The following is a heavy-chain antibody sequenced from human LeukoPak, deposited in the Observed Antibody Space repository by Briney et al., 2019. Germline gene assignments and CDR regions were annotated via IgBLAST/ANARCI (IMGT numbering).Heavy chain of an antibody. J-gene: IGHJ4*02. V-gene: IGHV3-23*01. D-gene: IGHD2-2*02. CDR2: ISGSGGTT. Sequence: LAGGSLRLSCAPSGFTFSSSAMSWVRQAPGKGLEWVSAISGSGGTTYYADPVKGRFTISRDNSKNTLYLQMNSLRAEDTAVYYCARSRYCSSTNCYKDYWGQGTLVTVSS. CDR1: GFTFSSSA. CDR3: ARSRYCSSTNCYKDY.